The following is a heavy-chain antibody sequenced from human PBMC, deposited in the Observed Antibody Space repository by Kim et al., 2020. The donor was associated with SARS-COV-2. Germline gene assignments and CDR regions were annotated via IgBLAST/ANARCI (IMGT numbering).Heavy chain of an antibody. CDR3: AKGSSGIGCFDS. CDR2: ISGSGGST. J-gene: IGHJ4*02. V-gene: IGHV3-23*01. Sequence: GGSLRISCAASGFTFSSYAMNWVRQAPGKGLEWVSGISGSGGSTYYADSVKGRFTISRDNSKNTLNLQMNSLRAEDTAVYYCAKGSSGIGCFDSWGQGTLVSVSS. CDR1: GFTFSSYA. D-gene: IGHD3-22*01.